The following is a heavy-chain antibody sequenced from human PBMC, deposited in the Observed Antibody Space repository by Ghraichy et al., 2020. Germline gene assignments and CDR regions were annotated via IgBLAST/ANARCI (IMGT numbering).Heavy chain of an antibody. V-gene: IGHV4-59*01. CDR1: GGSISSYY. Sequence: TLSLTCTVSGGSISSYYWSWIRQPPGKGLEWIGYIYYSGSTDYNPSLKSRVTISVDTSKNQFSLKLSSVTAADTAVYYCARDKMGYCSGGSCSHFDYWGQGTLVTVSS. CDR2: IYYSGST. D-gene: IGHD2-15*01. J-gene: IGHJ4*02. CDR3: ARDKMGYCSGGSCSHFDY.